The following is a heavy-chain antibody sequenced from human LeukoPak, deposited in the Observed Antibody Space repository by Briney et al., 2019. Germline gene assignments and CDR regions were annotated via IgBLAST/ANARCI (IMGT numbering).Heavy chain of an antibody. V-gene: IGHV3-23*01. CDR1: GFTFSNYA. Sequence: GGSLRLSCAASGFTFSNYAMSWVRRAPARGLEWVSSIRGGGDTFYADSVKGRFTLSRDDSRNTVYFQLNNLRVEDTAVYYRAKANWVSNADAVWWGEGTLVTVSS. D-gene: IGHD1-1*01. CDR3: AKANWVSNADAVW. J-gene: IGHJ4*02. CDR2: IRGGGDT.